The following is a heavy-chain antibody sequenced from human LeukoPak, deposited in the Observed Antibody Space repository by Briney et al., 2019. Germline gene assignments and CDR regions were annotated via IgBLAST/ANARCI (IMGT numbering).Heavy chain of an antibody. Sequence: GRSLRLSCAASGFTFDDYAVHWVRQAPGKGLEWVSGISWNSGSIGYADSVKGRFTISRDNAKNSLYLQMNSLRAEDTALYYCAKGSYCSGGSCYSGWFDPWGQGTLVTVSS. D-gene: IGHD2-15*01. CDR1: GFTFDDYA. CDR2: ISWNSGSI. J-gene: IGHJ5*02. CDR3: AKGSYCSGGSCYSGWFDP. V-gene: IGHV3-9*01.